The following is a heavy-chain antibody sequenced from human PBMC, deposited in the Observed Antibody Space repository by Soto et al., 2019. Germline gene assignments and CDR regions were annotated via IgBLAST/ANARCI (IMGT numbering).Heavy chain of an antibody. CDR1: GFTFSTYG. D-gene: IGHD1-26*01. CDR2: IWYDGSNK. J-gene: IGHJ6*02. Sequence: QVQLVESGGGVVQPGRSLRLSCTASGFTFSTYGMHWVRQAPGKGLEWVTVIWYDGSNKYYADSVKGRFTISRDNSKNTLYLQLNSLRADDPAVYYCARGGGSASSFVGSYYYTLDVWGQGTTVTVSS. V-gene: IGHV3-33*01. CDR3: ARGGGSASSFVGSYYYTLDV.